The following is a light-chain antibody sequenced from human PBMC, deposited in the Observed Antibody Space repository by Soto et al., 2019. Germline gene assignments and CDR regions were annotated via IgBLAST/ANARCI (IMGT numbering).Light chain of an antibody. V-gene: IGKV2-28*01. CDR2: MGS. J-gene: IGKJ1*01. CDR1: QSLLHKNGNNY. CDR3: MQALQTPRT. Sequence: DIVMTQSPLSLPVTPGESASISCRSSQSLLHKNGNNYFNWYLQKPGQSPQVVIYMGSKRASGVPERFSSSGSGTYFTLKISRVEAEDAGVYYCMQALQTPRTFGQGPKVEIK.